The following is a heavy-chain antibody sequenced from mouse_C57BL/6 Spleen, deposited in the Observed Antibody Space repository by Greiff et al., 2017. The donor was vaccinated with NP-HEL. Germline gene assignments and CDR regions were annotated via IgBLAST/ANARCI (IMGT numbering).Heavy chain of an antibody. Sequence: VQLQQSGPELVKPGASVKISCKASGYTFTDYYMNWVKQSHGKSLEWIGDINPNNGGTSYNQKFKGKATLTVDKSSSTAYMELRSLTSEDSAVYYCARGGALWYPFAYWGQGTLVTVSA. CDR1: GYTFTDYY. J-gene: IGHJ3*01. V-gene: IGHV1-26*01. D-gene: IGHD2-1*01. CDR2: INPNNGGT. CDR3: ARGGALWYPFAY.